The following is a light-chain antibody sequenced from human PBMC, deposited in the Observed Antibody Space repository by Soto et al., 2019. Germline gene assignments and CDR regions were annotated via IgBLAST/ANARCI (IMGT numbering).Light chain of an antibody. V-gene: IGKV1-39*02. CDR3: QRDYSSPGT. CDR1: QSISSY. J-gene: IGKJ4*02. CDR2: AAS. Sequence: DLQRTESPTSLSASVGDRVTINCRASQSISSYLNWYQQQPGKAPKLLIYAASTLQSGVPSRFAGSGSRTDFTLTISSLQAEDSATYFYQRDYSSPGTFGGGTKVDIK.